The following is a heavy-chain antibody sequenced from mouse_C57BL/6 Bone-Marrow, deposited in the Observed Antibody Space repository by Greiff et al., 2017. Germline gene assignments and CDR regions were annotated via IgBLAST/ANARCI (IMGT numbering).Heavy chain of an antibody. CDR3: ARRGGSSYWYFDV. CDR1: GFTFSDYG. V-gene: IGHV5-15*01. CDR2: ISNLAYSI. J-gene: IGHJ1*03. Sequence: EVKLVESGGGLVQPGGSLKLSCAASGFTFSDYGMAWVRQAPRKGPEWVAFISNLAYSIYYADTVTGRFTISRENAMNTLYLEMSSLTSADTAMYYCARRGGSSYWYFDVWGTGTTVTVSS. D-gene: IGHD1-1*01.